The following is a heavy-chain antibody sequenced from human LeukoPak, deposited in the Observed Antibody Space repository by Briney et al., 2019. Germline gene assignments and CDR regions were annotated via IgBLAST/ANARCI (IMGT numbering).Heavy chain of an antibody. CDR3: ARLRATLNYFDY. Sequence: SETLSLTCAVYGGSFSGYYWSWIRQPPGKGLEWIGEINHSGSTNYNPSLKSRVTISVDTSKNQFSLKLSSVTAADTAVYYCARLRATLNYFDYWGQGTLVTVSS. V-gene: IGHV4-34*01. CDR1: GGSFSGYY. J-gene: IGHJ4*02. CDR2: INHSGST.